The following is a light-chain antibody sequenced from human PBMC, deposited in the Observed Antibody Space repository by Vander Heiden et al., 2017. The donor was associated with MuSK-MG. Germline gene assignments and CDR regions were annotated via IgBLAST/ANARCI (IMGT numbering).Light chain of an antibody. CDR2: DVS. V-gene: IGLV2-11*01. J-gene: IGLJ2*01. Sequence: QSALTQPRSVSGSPGQSVTISCTGTNSDIGTYDYVSWYQQPPGKAPKLIIYDVSERPSGVPDRFSGSKSGSTASLTISGLQAQDEADYHCCSYAGSSTYVVFGGGTKLTVL. CDR3: CSYAGSSTYVV. CDR1: NSDIGTYDY.